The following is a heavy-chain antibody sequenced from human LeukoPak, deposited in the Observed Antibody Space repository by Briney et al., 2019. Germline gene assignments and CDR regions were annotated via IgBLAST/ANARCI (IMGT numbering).Heavy chain of an antibody. J-gene: IGHJ3*02. V-gene: IGHV3-64D*06. D-gene: IGHD1-1*01. Sequence: PGGSLRLSCSVSGLSFSRYPMHWVRQAPGKGLEYASAISSNGGSTYYADSVKGRFTISSDNSKNTMYLQMNSLRGEDTAVYYCVKDQAGTTGNAFDIWGQGTVVTVSS. CDR2: ISSNGGST. CDR1: GLSFSRYP. CDR3: VKDQAGTTGNAFDI.